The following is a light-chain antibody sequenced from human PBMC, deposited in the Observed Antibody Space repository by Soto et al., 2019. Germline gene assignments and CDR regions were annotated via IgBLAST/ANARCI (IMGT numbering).Light chain of an antibody. CDR1: QSISSY. J-gene: IGKJ5*01. Sequence: DIQMPQSPSSLSASVGARVTITCRASQSISSYLNWYQQKPGKAPKLLIYAASSLQSGVPSRFSGSGSGTDFTLTISSLQPEDFATYYCQQSYSTPRVGKGTRLEIK. V-gene: IGKV1-39*01. CDR2: AAS. CDR3: QQSYSTPR.